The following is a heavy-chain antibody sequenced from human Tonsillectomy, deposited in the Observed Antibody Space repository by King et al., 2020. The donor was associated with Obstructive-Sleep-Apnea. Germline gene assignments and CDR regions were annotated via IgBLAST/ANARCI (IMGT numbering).Heavy chain of an antibody. CDR1: GYTFTGYY. CDR2: INPNSGGT. J-gene: IGHJ4*02. D-gene: IGHD6-19*01. V-gene: IGHV1-2*02. CDR3: ARGGLAVAGTYDDY. Sequence: VQLVESGAEVKKPGASVKVSCKASGYTFTGYYMHWVRQAPGQGLEWMGWINPNSGGTNYAQKCQGRVTMTRDTSISTAYMELSRLRSDDTAVYYCARGGLAVAGTYDDYWGQGTLVTVSS.